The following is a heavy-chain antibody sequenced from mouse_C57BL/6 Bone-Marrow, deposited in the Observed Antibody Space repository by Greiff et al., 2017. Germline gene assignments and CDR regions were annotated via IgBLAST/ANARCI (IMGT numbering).Heavy chain of an antibody. V-gene: IGHV1-31*01. CDR2: IYPYNGVS. D-gene: IGHD1-1*01. J-gene: IGHJ3*01. Sequence: VQLKESGPELVKPGASVKISCKASGYSFTGYYMHWVKQSHGNILDWIGYIYPYNGVSSYNQKFKGKATLPVDKSSSTAYMELRSLTSEDSAVYYGARKGNYGSSYGCAYWGQGTLVTVSA. CDR1: GYSFTGYY. CDR3: ARKGNYGSSYGCAY.